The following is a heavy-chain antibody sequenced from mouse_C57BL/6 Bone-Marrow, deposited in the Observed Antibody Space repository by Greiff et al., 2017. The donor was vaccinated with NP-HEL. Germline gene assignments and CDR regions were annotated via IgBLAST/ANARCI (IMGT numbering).Heavy chain of an antibody. Sequence: VQLQQSGPELVRPGASVKISCKAPGYTFTSHWMQWVRQRPGPGLEWIGEIFPGNGSTYYNEKFKGKATLTVDTSSSTAYMQLSSLTSEDSAVYCCASPHYGNGGTYAMDYGGQGTSVTVSA. CDR2: IFPGNGST. CDR1: GYTFTSHW. D-gene: IGHD2-1*01. CDR3: ASPHYGNGGTYAMDY. J-gene: IGHJ4*01. V-gene: IGHV1-56*01.